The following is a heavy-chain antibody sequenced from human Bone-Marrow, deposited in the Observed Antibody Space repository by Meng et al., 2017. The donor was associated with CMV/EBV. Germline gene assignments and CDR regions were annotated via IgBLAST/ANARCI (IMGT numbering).Heavy chain of an antibody. V-gene: IGHV4-34*01. J-gene: IGHJ4*02. D-gene: IGHD3-10*01. CDR2: INHSGNT. CDR1: GGTFSGYY. CDR3: ARGRGMVRGVITY. Sequence: CAVYGGTFSGYYWSWIRRPPGKELGWIGEINHSGNTNYNPSLKSRVTISVDTSKNQFSLKLSSVTAADTAVYYCARGRGMVRGVITYWGQGTLVTVSS.